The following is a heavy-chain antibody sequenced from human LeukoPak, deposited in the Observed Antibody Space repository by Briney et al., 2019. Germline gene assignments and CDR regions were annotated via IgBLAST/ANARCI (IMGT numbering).Heavy chain of an antibody. V-gene: IGHV5-51*01. CDR3: ARGAVAGLLPFDY. D-gene: IGHD6-19*01. Sequence: GESLKISCKGSGYSFSNYWIAWVRQMPGKGLEWMGILYPGDSDTRYSPSFQGQVTISADKSISTAYLQWSSLKASDTAMYCCARGAVAGLLPFDYWGQGTLVTVSS. CDR1: GYSFSNYW. CDR2: LYPGDSDT. J-gene: IGHJ4*02.